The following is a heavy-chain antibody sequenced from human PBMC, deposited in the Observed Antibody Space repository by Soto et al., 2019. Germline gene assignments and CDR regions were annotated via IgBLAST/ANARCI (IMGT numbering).Heavy chain of an antibody. D-gene: IGHD3-10*01. CDR1: GYTFTSYG. J-gene: IGHJ6*02. CDR2: ISAYNGNT. Sequence: QVQLVQSGAEVQKPGASVKVSCKASGYTFTSYGISWVRQAPGQGLEWMGWISAYNGNTNYAQKLQGRVTMTTDTSTSTAYMELRSLRSDDTAVYYCARTDITMVRGVIKGYYGMDVWGQGTTVTVSS. V-gene: IGHV1-18*01. CDR3: ARTDITMVRGVIKGYYGMDV.